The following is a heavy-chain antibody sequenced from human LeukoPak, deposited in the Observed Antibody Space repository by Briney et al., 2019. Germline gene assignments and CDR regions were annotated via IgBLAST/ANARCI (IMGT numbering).Heavy chain of an antibody. CDR3: AKEANIAAAIVWFDP. J-gene: IGHJ5*02. Sequence: SETPSLTCGVYGGSFSGYYWNWIRQPPGKGLEWIGEINHSGSTNYNPSLKSRVTISVDTSKNQFSLKLSSVTAADTAVYYCAKEANIAAAIVWFDPWGQGTLVTVSS. CDR1: GGSFSGYY. CDR2: INHSGST. V-gene: IGHV4-34*01. D-gene: IGHD6-13*01.